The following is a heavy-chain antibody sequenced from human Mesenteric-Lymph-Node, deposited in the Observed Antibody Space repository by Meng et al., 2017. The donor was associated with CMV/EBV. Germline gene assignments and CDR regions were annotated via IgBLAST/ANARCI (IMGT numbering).Heavy chain of an antibody. V-gene: IGHV4-34*01. CDR3: AREPLGGSYYFDS. CDR2: INHAGST. CDR1: SGTISGYW. J-gene: IGHJ4*02. Sequence: CYVDSGTISGYWWTWIRQSPGKGLEWIGDINHAGSTNYNPSLGSRVTISVDTLRDRFSLKLSSVTAADTAVYYCAREPLGGSYYFDSWGQGTLVTVSS. D-gene: IGHD3-16*01.